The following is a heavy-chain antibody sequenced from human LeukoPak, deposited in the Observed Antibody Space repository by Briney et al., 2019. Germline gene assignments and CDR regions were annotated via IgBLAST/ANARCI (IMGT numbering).Heavy chain of an antibody. CDR1: GGSFSGYY. CDR2: INHSGSN. D-gene: IGHD3-22*01. J-gene: IGHJ4*02. V-gene: IGHV4-34*01. CDR3: ARGIRSYYDSSGIYYFDY. Sequence: KPSETLSLTCAVYGGSFSGYYWSWIRQPPGKGLEWIGEINHSGSNNFNPSLKSRVPISVDTSKTQFSLKLSSVTAADTAVYYCARGIRSYYDSSGIYYFDYWGQGTLVTVSS.